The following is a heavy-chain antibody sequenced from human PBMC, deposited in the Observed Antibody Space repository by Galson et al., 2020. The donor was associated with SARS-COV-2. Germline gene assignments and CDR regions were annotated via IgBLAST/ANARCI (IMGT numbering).Heavy chain of an antibody. J-gene: IGHJ6*02. V-gene: IGHV4-61*02. CDR2: IYKSGNT. Sequence: SETLSLTCTVSGGSISSGNYYWSWIRQPAGKGLEWIGRIYKSGNTNYNPSLWSQVTISVDTSKNQFSLKLRSVTAADTAVYYCARGNSPCGTIFGLVTGRCGMDVCGQGTAVTVSS. CDR1: GGSISSGNYY. D-gene: IGHD3-3*01. CDR3: ARGNSPCGTIFGLVTGRCGMDV.